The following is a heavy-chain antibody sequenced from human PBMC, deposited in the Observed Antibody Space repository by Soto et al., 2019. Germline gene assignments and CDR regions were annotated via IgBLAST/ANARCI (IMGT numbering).Heavy chain of an antibody. V-gene: IGHV4-61*01. Sequence: SETLSLTCTVSVDSVTSVSDYCSWIRQPPWKGLEWIGYIYYSGSADYNPSLGSRVTISIDTSKNQFSLKLTSVTAADTAVYYCARGVGFRYSYYHMHLWGQATTVNVSS. CDR1: VDSVTSVSDY. CDR3: ARGVGFRYSYYHMHL. CDR2: IYYSGSA. J-gene: IGHJ6*01. D-gene: IGHD2-21*01.